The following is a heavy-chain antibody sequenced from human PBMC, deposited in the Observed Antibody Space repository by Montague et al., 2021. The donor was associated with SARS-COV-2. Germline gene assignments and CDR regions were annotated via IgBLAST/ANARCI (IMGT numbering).Heavy chain of an antibody. D-gene: IGHD2-2*01. Sequence: SETLSLTCTVSGGSISSSSYYWGWIRQPPGKGLERIGSIYYSGSTYYNPSLKSRVTISVDTSKNQFSLKLGSVTAADTAVYYCARDKAEYIVVVPAVPLAYGMDVWGQGTTVTVSS. CDR1: GGSISSSSYY. CDR3: ARDKAEYIVVVPAVPLAYGMDV. CDR2: IYYSGST. J-gene: IGHJ6*02. V-gene: IGHV4-39*07.